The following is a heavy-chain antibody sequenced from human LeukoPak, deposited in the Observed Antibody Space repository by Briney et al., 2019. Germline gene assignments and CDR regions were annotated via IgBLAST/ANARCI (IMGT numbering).Heavy chain of an antibody. CDR3: ARDRTNRCFDY. CDR1: GFSVSNNY. D-gene: IGHD2-8*01. CDR2: IYSGGST. Sequence: GGSLRLSCAASGFSVSNNYMSWVRQSPGKGLEWVSVIYSGGSTGYADSVKGRFTISRDNSKNTMYLQMNSLRAEDTAVYYCARDRTNRCFDYWGQGTLVTVSS. J-gene: IGHJ4*02. V-gene: IGHV3-53*01.